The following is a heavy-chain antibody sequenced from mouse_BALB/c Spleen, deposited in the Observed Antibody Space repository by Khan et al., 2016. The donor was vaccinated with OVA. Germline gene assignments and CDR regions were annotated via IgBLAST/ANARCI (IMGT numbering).Heavy chain of an antibody. V-gene: IGHV5-6*01. J-gene: IGHJ3*01. D-gene: IGHD1-1*01. Sequence: EVQLVESGGDLVKPGGSLKLSCAASGFTFSTYGMSWVRQTPDQRLEWVATISSGGSYTYYPDSVKGRFTISRDKAKNTLNLQMRSLKSADTAMYYCRRLAYYYNSEWFAYWGQGTLVTVSA. CDR3: RRLAYYYNSEWFAY. CDR2: ISSGGSYT. CDR1: GFTFSTYG.